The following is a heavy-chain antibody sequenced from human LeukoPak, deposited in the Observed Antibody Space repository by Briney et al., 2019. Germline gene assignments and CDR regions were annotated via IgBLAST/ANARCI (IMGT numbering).Heavy chain of an antibody. V-gene: IGHV1-8*01. CDR3: RSEVAYYGMDV. CDR1: GYTFTSYD. D-gene: IGHD2-15*01. Sequence: ASVKVSCKASGYTFTSYDINWVRQATGQVLEWMGWMNPNGGNTGYAQKFQGRVTMTRNTSISTAYMELSSLRSEDTAVYYCRSEVAYYGMDVWGQGTTVTVSS. CDR2: MNPNGGNT. J-gene: IGHJ6*02.